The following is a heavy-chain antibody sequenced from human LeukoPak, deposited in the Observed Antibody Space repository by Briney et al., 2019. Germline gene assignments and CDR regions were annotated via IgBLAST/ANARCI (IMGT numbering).Heavy chain of an antibody. CDR2: ISNDGSIK. V-gene: IGHV3-30*03. Sequence: PGGALRLSCGASGFTFSSYGMHWVRQAPGKGEGRVALISNDGSIKYFVDSVKGRFTISRDNSKNTLYLEMNSLGAEDTAVYYCASGKGYCSGRSCYLNYWGQGTLVTVSS. D-gene: IGHD2-15*01. J-gene: IGHJ4*02. CDR1: GFTFSSYG. CDR3: ASGKGYCSGRSCYLNY.